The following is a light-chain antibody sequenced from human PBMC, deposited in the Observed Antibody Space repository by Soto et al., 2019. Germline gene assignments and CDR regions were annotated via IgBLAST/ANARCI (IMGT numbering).Light chain of an antibody. J-gene: IGLJ3*02. Sequence: QSVLTQPPSASGTPGQRVTISCSGSSSNIGSNTVNWYQQLPGTAPKLLIYSNNQRPSGVPDRFSGSKSGTSASLAISGLQSDDEDDYYCAAWDDSLNGWVVGGGTKLTVL. CDR1: SSNIGSNT. CDR3: AAWDDSLNGWV. CDR2: SNN. V-gene: IGLV1-44*01.